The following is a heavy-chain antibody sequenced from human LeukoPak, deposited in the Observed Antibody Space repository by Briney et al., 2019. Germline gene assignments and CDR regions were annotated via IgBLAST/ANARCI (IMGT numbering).Heavy chain of an antibody. CDR3: ARSARLMKGVVEVTALDD. D-gene: IGHD3-3*01. CDR1: GFTFRSYE. J-gene: IGHJ4*02. V-gene: IGHV3-48*03. CDR2: LSSSGSAF. Sequence: GGSLRLSCEDFGFTFRSYEMNWVRQAPGKGLEWIAYLSSSGSAFSYADSVKGRFTIARDNAKNSVYLEMNSLRADDTAVYYCARSARLMKGVVEVTALDDWGQGTLVTVSS.